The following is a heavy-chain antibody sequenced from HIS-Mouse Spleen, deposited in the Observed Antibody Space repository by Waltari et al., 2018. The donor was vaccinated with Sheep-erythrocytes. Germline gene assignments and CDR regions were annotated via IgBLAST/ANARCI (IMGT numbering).Heavy chain of an antibody. D-gene: IGHD5-18*01. V-gene: IGHV4-39*01. CDR3: ARHKDTAMVHFDY. CDR1: GGSISSSSYY. Sequence: QLQLQESGPGLVKPSETLSLTCTVSGGSISSSSYYWGWIRQPPGTGPEWIGSIYYSGSTYYTPSLKSRVTISVDTSKNQFSLKLSSVTAADTAVYYCARHKDTAMVHFDYWGQGTLVTVSS. J-gene: IGHJ4*02. CDR2: IYYSGST.